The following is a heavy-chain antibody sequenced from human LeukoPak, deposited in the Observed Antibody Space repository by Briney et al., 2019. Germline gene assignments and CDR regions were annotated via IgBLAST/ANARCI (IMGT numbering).Heavy chain of an antibody. CDR2: IFHTGHT. CDR3: ARGFYGAGSHFDY. J-gene: IGHJ4*02. V-gene: IGHV4-30-2*01. D-gene: IGHD3-10*01. CDR1: GGSISSGDFP. Sequence: PSETLSLTCAVSGGSISSGDFPWSWLRQPPGKALEWVGYIFHTGHTSYNPSLKSGVTISVDMSKNKRSLRLTSVTAADTAVYYCARGFYGAGSHFDYWGQGTLVTVSS.